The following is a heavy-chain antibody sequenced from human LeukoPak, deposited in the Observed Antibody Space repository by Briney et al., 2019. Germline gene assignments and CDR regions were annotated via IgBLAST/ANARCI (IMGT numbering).Heavy chain of an antibody. Sequence: PSETLSLTCAVYGGSFSGYYWSVIRQPPGKGLEWIGEINHSRSTNYNPSLKSRVTISEATSKNQFSLKLSSVAAADTAIYYCARQHCSSSSCYFDPWGQGTLVTVSS. J-gene: IGHJ5*02. CDR2: INHSRST. D-gene: IGHD2-2*01. CDR1: GGSFSGYY. V-gene: IGHV4-34*01. CDR3: ARQHCSSSSCYFDP.